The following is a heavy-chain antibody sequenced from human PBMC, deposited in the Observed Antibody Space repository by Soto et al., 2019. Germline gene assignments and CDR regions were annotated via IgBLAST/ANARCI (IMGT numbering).Heavy chain of an antibody. J-gene: IGHJ4*02. CDR3: ARRAIQGPIDY. Sequence: QVQLQESGPGLVKPSDTLSLTCAVSGYAISSSNWWGWIRQPPGKGLEWIGYIYYSGTTYYNPSLKSRVTLSVDTSKHQFSLKLTSVTAVDTAVYYCARRAIQGPIDYWGQGTLVTVSS. CDR1: GYAISSSNW. V-gene: IGHV4-28*01. CDR2: IYYSGTT.